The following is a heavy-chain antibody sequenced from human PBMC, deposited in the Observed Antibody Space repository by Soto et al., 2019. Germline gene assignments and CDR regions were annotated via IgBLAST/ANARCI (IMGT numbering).Heavy chain of an antibody. CDR2: IYYSGST. CDR3: ARGSMVRGRYGMDV. Sequence: QVQLQESGPGLVKPSETLSLTCTVSGGSISSYYWSWIRQPPGKGLEWIGYIYYSGSTNYNPSLKSRVTISVDTSKNQFPLKLSSVTGADTAVYYCARGSMVRGRYGMDVWGQGTTVTVSS. J-gene: IGHJ6*02. D-gene: IGHD3-10*01. CDR1: GGSISSYY. V-gene: IGHV4-59*08.